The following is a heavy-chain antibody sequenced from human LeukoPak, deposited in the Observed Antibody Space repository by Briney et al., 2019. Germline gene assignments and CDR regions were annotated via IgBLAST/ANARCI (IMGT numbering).Heavy chain of an antibody. CDR3: ARSDTAMAYFDY. V-gene: IGHV4-59*01. Sequence: SETLSLTCTVSGGSISSYYWSRIRQPPGKGLEWIGYIYYSGSTNYNPSLKSRVTISVDTSKNQFSLKLSSVTAADTAVYYCARSDTAMAYFDYWGQGTLVTVSS. CDR2: IYYSGST. J-gene: IGHJ4*02. CDR1: GGSISSYY. D-gene: IGHD5-18*01.